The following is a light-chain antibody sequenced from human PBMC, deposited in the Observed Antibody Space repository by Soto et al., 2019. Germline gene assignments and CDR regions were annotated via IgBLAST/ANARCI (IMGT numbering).Light chain of an antibody. CDR3: QQYYNVPIT. V-gene: IGKV1-33*01. Sequence: DIQMTQSPSSLSASVGDRVTITCQASQDIGNYLNWYQQRPGKAPKLLILDASSLDTGVPSRFSGSGSGTDFTFTISSLQSEDIATSYCQQYYNVPITFGQGTRLDIK. CDR2: DAS. CDR1: QDIGNY. J-gene: IGKJ5*01.